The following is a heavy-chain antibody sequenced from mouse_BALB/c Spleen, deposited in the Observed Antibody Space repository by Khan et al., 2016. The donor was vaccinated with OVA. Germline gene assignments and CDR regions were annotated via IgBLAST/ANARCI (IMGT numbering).Heavy chain of an antibody. V-gene: IGHV5-9-3*01. CDR2: ISSGGSYT. J-gene: IGHJ2*01. CDR1: GFTFSNYG. D-gene: IGHD1-1*01. Sequence: EVELVESGGGFVKPGGSLKLSCAASGFTFSNYGLSWVRQTPEKRLEWVATISSGGSYTSYPDRVKGRFTISRDNAENPTYLQMSSLRSEDTAMYYCARTPGYYSSGYFDYWGQGTTLTVSS. CDR3: ARTPGYYSSGYFDY.